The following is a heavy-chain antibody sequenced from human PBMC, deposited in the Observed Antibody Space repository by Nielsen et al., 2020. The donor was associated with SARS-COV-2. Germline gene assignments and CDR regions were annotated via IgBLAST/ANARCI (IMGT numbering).Heavy chain of an antibody. Sequence: SLKISCAASGFTFDDYAMHWVRQAPGKGLEWVSGISWNSGSIGYADSVKGRFTISRDNAKNSLYLQMNSPRAEDTAVYYCARGSGMDVWGQGTTVTVSS. CDR2: ISWNSGSI. CDR1: GFTFDDYA. J-gene: IGHJ6*02. CDR3: ARGSGMDV. V-gene: IGHV3-9*01.